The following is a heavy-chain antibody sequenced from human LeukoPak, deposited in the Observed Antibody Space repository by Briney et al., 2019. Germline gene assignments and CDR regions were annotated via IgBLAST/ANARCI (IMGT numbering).Heavy chain of an antibody. V-gene: IGHV4-4*07. D-gene: IGHD6-13*01. CDR3: ARGDIAAAVAY. CDR2: IYTSGST. J-gene: IGHJ4*02. Sequence: SETLSLTCTASGGSISSYYWSWIRQPAGKGLEWIGRIYTSGSTNYNPSLKSRVTMSVDTSKNQFSLKLTSVTAADTAVYYCARGDIAAAVAYWGQGTLVTVSS. CDR1: GGSISSYY.